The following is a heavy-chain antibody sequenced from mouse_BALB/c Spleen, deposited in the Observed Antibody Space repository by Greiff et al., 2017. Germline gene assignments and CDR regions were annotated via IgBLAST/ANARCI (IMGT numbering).Heavy chain of an antibody. Sequence: EVNLVESGGGLVQPGGSLKLSCAASGFTFSSYTMSWVRQTPEKRLEWVAYISNGGGSTYYPDTVKGRFTISRDNAKNTLYLQMSSLKSEDTAMYYCARHPHSSYFYFDYWGQGTTLTVSS. CDR1: GFTFSSYT. CDR2: ISNGGGST. J-gene: IGHJ2*01. V-gene: IGHV5-12-2*01. D-gene: IGHD1-1*01. CDR3: ARHPHSSYFYFDY.